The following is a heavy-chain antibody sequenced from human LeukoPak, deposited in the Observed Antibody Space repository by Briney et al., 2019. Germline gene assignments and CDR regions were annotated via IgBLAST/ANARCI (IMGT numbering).Heavy chain of an antibody. CDR3: ARHPYNILTGIDAFDI. CDR2: IYYSGST. V-gene: IGHV4-39*01. Sequence: PSETLSLTCTVSGGSISSSSYYWGWIRQPPGKGLEWIGSIYYSGSTYYNPSLKSRVTISVDTSKNQFSLKLSSVTAADTAVYYCARHPYNILTGIDAFDIWGQGTMVTVSS. D-gene: IGHD3-9*01. CDR1: GGSISSSSYY. J-gene: IGHJ3*02.